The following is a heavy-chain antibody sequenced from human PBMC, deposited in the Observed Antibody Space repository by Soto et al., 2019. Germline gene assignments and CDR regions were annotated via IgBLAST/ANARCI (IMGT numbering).Heavy chain of an antibody. CDR1: GYTFTSYG. V-gene: IGHV1-18*01. CDR3: ARPVGTELPRLVDY. J-gene: IGHJ4*02. D-gene: IGHD1-26*01. Sequence: QVQLVQSGAEVKKPGASVKVSCKASGYTFTSYGISWGRQAPEQGLEWMGWIRAYNGNTNYAQKLKGRVTMTTDTSTSTAYMELRSLRSDDTAVYYCARPVGTELPRLVDYWGQGTLVTVSS. CDR2: IRAYNGNT.